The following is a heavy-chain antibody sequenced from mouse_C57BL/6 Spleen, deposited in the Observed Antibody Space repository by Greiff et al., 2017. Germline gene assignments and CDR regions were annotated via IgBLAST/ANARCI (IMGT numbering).Heavy chain of an antibody. CDR2: ISGGGDYI. V-gene: IGHV5-9-1*02. CDR3: TRENYYGETYAMDY. D-gene: IGHD1-1*01. CDR1: GFTFSSYA. Sequence: EVQVVESGEGLVKPGGSLKLSCAASGFTFSSYAMSWVRPTPEKRLECVAYISGGGDYIYYADTVTGRFTISIDNARNTLYLQMSSLKSEDTAMYYCTRENYYGETYAMDYWGQGTSVTVSS. J-gene: IGHJ4*01.